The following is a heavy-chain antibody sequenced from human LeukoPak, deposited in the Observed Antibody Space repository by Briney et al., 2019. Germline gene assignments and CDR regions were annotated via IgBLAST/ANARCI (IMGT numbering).Heavy chain of an antibody. CDR3: ARDLRYSYGVFGY. CDR1: GFTFSSYS. CDR2: ISSTGGTI. D-gene: IGHD5-18*01. Sequence: GGSLRLSCAASGFTFSSYSMNWVRQAPGKGLEWVSFISSTGGTIYYADAVKGRFTVSRDNAKSSLYLQMNSLRAEDTAVYYCARDLRYSYGVFGYWGQGTLVTVSS. J-gene: IGHJ4*02. V-gene: IGHV3-48*01.